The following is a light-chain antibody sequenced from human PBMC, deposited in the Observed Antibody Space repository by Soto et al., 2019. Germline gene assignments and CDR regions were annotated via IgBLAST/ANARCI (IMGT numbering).Light chain of an antibody. CDR2: AAS. V-gene: IGKV1-39*01. Sequence: DIQMTQSPSSLSASVGDRVTITCRASQSISSYLNWYQQKPGKAPKLLIYAASSLQSGVPSSFNDRASGTDFQLTISSLQPEDFATYYCQQNYRTPLTFGGGNKVEIK. J-gene: IGKJ4*01. CDR3: QQNYRTPLT. CDR1: QSISSY.